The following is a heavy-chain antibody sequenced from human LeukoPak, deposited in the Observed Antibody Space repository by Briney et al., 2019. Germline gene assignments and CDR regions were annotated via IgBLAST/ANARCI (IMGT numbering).Heavy chain of an antibody. V-gene: IGHV4-59*01. D-gene: IGHD1-26*01. Sequence: SETLSLTCTVSGGSISSYYWSWVRQPPGKGLEWIEYIYFSGSTNYDPSLKSRVTMSVNTSKNQFSLKLSSLTAADTAVYYCVRGGIVGTTARVPLFDYWGQGTLVTVSS. CDR1: GGSISSYY. J-gene: IGHJ4*02. CDR2: IYFSGST. CDR3: VRGGIVGTTARVPLFDY.